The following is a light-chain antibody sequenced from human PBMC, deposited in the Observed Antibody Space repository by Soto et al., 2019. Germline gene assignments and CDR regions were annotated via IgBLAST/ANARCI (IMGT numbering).Light chain of an antibody. J-gene: IGLJ1*01. V-gene: IGLV2-14*01. CDR3: NSYKHSTTMV. CDR2: EVS. CDR1: SSDVGGYNS. Sequence: QSALTQPASVSGSPGQSITISCTGTSSDVGGYNSVSWFQQHPSKAPKLIIYEVSHRPSGVSIRFSGSKSGNTASLTISGLQAEDDADDYCNSYKHSTTMVFGTGTKLTVL.